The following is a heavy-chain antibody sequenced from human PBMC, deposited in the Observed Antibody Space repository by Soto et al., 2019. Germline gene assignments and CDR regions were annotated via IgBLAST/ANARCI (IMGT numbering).Heavy chain of an antibody. D-gene: IGHD1-26*01. CDR1: GFTFSSFS. CDR3: SKSNGDTWERDLFDF. J-gene: IGHJ4*02. V-gene: IGHV3-23*01. Sequence: EVQLLESGGGLVQPGGSLRLSCAASGFTFSSFSLSWVRQAPGKGLEWVSGISGLGGSIYYADSVKGRFTISRDNSKNTLYLQMNSLRAEDSGVYYCSKSNGDTWERDLFDFWGQGSLVTVSS. CDR2: ISGLGGSI.